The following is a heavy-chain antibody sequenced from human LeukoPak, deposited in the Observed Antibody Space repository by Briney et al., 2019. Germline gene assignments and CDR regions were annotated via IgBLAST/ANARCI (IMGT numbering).Heavy chain of an antibody. V-gene: IGHV4-61*02. D-gene: IGHD3-22*01. CDR3: ATSYDSSGYPGVYYYYMDV. Sequence: PSQTLSLTCTVSGGSISSGSYYWSWIRQPAGKGLEWIGRIYTSGSTNYNPSLKSRVTISVDTSKNQFSLKLSSVTAADTAVYYCATSYDSSGYPGVYYYYMDVWGKGTTVTVSS. J-gene: IGHJ6*03. CDR1: GGSISSGSYY. CDR2: IYTSGST.